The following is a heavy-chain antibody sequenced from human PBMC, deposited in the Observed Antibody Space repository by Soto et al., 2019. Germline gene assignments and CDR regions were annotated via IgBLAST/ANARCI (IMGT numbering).Heavy chain of an antibody. D-gene: IGHD2-15*01. J-gene: IGHJ6*02. CDR3: ARDRAEFGILYNYGMDV. CDR1: GYTFTSYY. Sequence: QVQLVQSGAEVKKPGASVKVSCKASGYTFTSYYMHWVRQAPGQGLEWMGIINPSGGSTSYAQKFQGRVTMTRDTSTSTVYMELSSLRSEDTAVYYCARDRAEFGILYNYGMDVWGQGTTVTVSS. V-gene: IGHV1-46*01. CDR2: INPSGGST.